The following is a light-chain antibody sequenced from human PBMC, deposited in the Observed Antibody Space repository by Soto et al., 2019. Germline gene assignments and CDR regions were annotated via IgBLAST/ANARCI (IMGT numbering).Light chain of an antibody. V-gene: IGLV1-40*01. CDR3: QSYDISLHNYV. J-gene: IGLJ1*01. CDR2: GDN. CDR1: TSNIGAPYD. Sequence: QSVLTQPPSVSGAPGQRVSISCTGSTSNIGAPYDVHWYQHLPGAAPKLLIYGDNNRPSGVPDRFSGSKSGTSASLAITSLQAEDEADSYCQSYDISLHNYVSGTGTTVTVL.